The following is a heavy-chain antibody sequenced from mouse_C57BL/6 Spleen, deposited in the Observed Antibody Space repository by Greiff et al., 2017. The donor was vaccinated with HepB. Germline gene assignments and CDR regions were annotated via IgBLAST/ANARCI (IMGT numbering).Heavy chain of an antibody. CDR2: IYPGSGST. J-gene: IGHJ2*01. CDR3: ASIYYGNFYYFDY. Sequence: VQLQQSGAELVKPGASVKMSCKASGYTFTSYWITWVKQRPGQGLEWIGDIYPGSGSTNYNEKFKSKATLTVDTSSSTAYMQLSSLTSEDSAVYYCASIYYGNFYYFDYWGQGTTLTVSS. CDR1: GYTFTSYW. V-gene: IGHV1-55*01. D-gene: IGHD2-1*01.